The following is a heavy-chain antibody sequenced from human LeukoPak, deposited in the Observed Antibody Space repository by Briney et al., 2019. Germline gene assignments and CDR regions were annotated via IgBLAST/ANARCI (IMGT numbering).Heavy chain of an antibody. CDR1: GFTFSDYY. Sequence: GGSLRLSCAASGFTFSDYYMSWIRQAPGKGLEWVSYISSSGSTIYYADSVKGRFTISRDNAKNSLYLQMNSLRAEDTAVYYYARDRGGIVVVPAATAHNWFDSWGQGTLVTVSS. D-gene: IGHD2-2*01. CDR2: ISSSGSTI. CDR3: ARDRGGIVVVPAATAHNWFDS. V-gene: IGHV3-11*01. J-gene: IGHJ5*01.